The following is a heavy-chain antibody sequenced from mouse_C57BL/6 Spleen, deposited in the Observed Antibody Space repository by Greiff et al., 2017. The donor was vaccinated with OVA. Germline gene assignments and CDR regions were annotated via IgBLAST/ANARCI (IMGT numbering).Heavy chain of an antibody. CDR3: ARGDYDGYYFDY. CDR1: GYTFTTYP. CDR2: FHPYNDDT. V-gene: IGHV1-47*01. Sequence: VQLQQSGAELVKPGASVKMSCTASGYTFTTYPIEWMKQNHGKSLEWIGNFHPYNDDTKYNEKFKGKATLTVEKSSSTVYLELSRLTSDDSAVYYGARGDYDGYYFDYWGQGTTLTVSS. J-gene: IGHJ2*01. D-gene: IGHD2-4*01.